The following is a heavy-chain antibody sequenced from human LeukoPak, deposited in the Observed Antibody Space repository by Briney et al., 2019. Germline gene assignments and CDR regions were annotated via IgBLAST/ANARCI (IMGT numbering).Heavy chain of an antibody. V-gene: IGHV3-53*01. Sequence: GGSLRLSCVVPGFIASSNYMSWVRPTPGKGLEWISLIYSGGTTYYADSVMGRFAISRDNSKTTLFLQMNSLKAEGTAVYYCATGGRSGVALEQWGQGTLVTVSS. J-gene: IGHJ4*02. D-gene: IGHD1/OR15-1a*01. CDR2: IYSGGTT. CDR3: ATGGRSGVALEQ. CDR1: GFIASSNY.